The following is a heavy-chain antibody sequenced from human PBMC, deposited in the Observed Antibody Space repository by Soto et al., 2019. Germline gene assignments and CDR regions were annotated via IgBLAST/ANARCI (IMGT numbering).Heavy chain of an antibody. CDR2: IYHGGST. V-gene: IGHV4-38-2*01. CDR3: ARVGPWVPYYYVSSPYTFENWFDP. CDR1: GYYISSGYY. Sequence: SETLSLTGAVSGYYISSGYYWDWLRQPPGKGLEWIGIIYHGGSTYYNPALTSRVTLLIDMTNNHGSLILNSVTAADTAVYYCARVGPWVPYYYVSSPYTFENWFDPWGQGTLVTVSS. D-gene: IGHD3-22*01. J-gene: IGHJ5*02.